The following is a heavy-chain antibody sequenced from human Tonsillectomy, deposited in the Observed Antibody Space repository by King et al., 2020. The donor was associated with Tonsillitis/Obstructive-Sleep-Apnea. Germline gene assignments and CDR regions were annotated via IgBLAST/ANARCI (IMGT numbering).Heavy chain of an antibody. D-gene: IGHD5-18*01. CDR2: ISWNSGGI. Sequence: VQLVESGGGLVQPGRSLRLSCAASGFTFDDYAIHWVRQAPGKGLEWVSGISWNSGGIGYADSVKGRFTISRDNAKNSLFLQMNSLRPDDTAFYYCAKVIGTYSYGYSGFDYWGQGTLVTVSA. CDR1: GFTFDDYA. J-gene: IGHJ4*02. V-gene: IGHV3-9*01. CDR3: AKVIGTYSYGYSGFDY.